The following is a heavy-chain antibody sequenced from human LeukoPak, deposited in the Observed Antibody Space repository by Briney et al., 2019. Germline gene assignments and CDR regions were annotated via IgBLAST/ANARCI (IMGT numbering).Heavy chain of an antibody. J-gene: IGHJ6*03. CDR3: VRLTLDTVYSYYYYMDV. D-gene: IGHD2-2*02. CDR2: VYSGGTT. V-gene: IGHV3-66*01. CDR1: GFTVSTNY. Sequence: GGSLRLSCAASGFTVSTNYMSWVRQAPGKGLEWVSLVYSGGTTYHADSVKGRFTISRDDSKNTVYLQMNSLRAEDTAVYYCVRLTLDTVYSYYYYMDVWGKGTTVTVSS.